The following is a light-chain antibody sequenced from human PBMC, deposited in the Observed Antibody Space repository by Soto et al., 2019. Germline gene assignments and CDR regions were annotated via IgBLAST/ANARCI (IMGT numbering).Light chain of an antibody. J-gene: IGKJ5*01. CDR2: DAS. V-gene: IGKV1D-13*01. CDR1: QGISSA. CDR3: QQFNNYPT. Sequence: AIQLTQSPSSLSASVGDRVTITCRASQGISSALAWYQQKPGKAPKLLIYDASSLESGVPSRFSGSGSGTDFTLTISSLQPEDFATYYCQQFNNYPTFGQGTRLEIK.